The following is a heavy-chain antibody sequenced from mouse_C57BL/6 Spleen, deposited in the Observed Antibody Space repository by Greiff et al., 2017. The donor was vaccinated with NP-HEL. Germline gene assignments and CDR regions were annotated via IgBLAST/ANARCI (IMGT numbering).Heavy chain of an antibody. CDR1: GYTFTDYE. D-gene: IGHD4-1*01. V-gene: IGHV1-15*01. CDR3: TRLGREAWFAY. Sequence: QVQLKESGAELVRPGASVTLSCKASGYTFTDYEMHWVKQTPVHGLEWIGAIDPETGGTAYNQKFKGKAILTADKSSSTAYMELRSLTSEDSAVYYCTRLGREAWFAYWGQGTLVTVSA. J-gene: IGHJ3*01. CDR2: IDPETGGT.